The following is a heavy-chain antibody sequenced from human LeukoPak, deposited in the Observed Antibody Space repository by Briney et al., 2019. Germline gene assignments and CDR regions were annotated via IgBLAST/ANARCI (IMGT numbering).Heavy chain of an antibody. CDR3: ARHRYREATDS. J-gene: IGHJ4*02. CDR2: ISSSSSYT. V-gene: IGHV3-11*06. CDR1: GFTFSDSY. Sequence: GGSPRLSCAASGFTFSDSYMSWIRQAPGKGLEWLSYISSSSSYTNYADSVKGRFTISRDNAKNSLYLQLNSLRAEDTAVYYCARHRYREATDSWGQGTLVTVYS. D-gene: IGHD4-11*01.